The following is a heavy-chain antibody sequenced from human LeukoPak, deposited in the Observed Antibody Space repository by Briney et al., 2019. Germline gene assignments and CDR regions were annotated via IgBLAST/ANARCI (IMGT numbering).Heavy chain of an antibody. CDR1: GFTFRSYW. CDR2: IKQDGSEK. CDR3: ANSGSIAARRALKGGY. Sequence: GGSLRLSCAASGFTFRSYWMSGVRQAPGRGLEWVANIKQDGSEKNYVDSVRGRFTISRDNAKNSLHLQMNGLRAEDTAVYYCANSGSIAARRALKGGYWGQGTLVTVSS. J-gene: IGHJ4*02. V-gene: IGHV3-7*03. D-gene: IGHD6-6*01.